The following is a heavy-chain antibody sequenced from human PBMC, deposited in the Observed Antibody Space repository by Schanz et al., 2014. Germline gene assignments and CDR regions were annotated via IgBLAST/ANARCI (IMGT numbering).Heavy chain of an antibody. Sequence: QLQLQESGPGLVKPSETLSLTCTVSGGSISSSPYFWAWIRQPPGKGLEWIGSIYSSGSTYYNPSQKSRLTISVDTSKTQFPLKLPSVTAADTAVYYCAPHASSGNHENWFDPWGQGTLVTVSS. V-gene: IGHV4-39*01. CDR1: GGSISSSPYF. CDR3: APHASSGNHENWFDP. J-gene: IGHJ5*02. CDR2: IYSSGST. D-gene: IGHD3-10*01.